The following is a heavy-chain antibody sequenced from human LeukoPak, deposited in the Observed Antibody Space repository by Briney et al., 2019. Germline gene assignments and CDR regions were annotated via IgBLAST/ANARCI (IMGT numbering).Heavy chain of an antibody. CDR1: GCTFSSHA. CDR3: ARAGARYCSSTSCYRCYYYYMDV. Sequence: SVKVSCKASGCTFSSHAISWVRQAPGQGLEWMGGIIPIFGTADYAQKFQGRVTITADESTSTASMELSRLRYKDTAVYLCARAGARYCSSTSCYRCYYYYMDVWGKGTTVTVSS. D-gene: IGHD2-2*01. J-gene: IGHJ6*03. CDR2: IIPIFGTA. V-gene: IGHV1-69*13.